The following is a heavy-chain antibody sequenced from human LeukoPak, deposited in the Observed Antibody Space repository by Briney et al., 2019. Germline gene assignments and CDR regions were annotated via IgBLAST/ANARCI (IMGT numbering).Heavy chain of an antibody. Sequence: GGSLRLSCAASGFTFSSYWMSWVRQAPGKGLEWVSAISGSGGSTYYADSVKGRFTISRDNSKNTLYLQMNSLRAEDAAVYYRAKDPSMVRDTMDVWGKGTTVTVSS. CDR3: AKDPSMVRDTMDV. CDR2: ISGSGGST. J-gene: IGHJ6*03. V-gene: IGHV3-23*01. D-gene: IGHD3-10*01. CDR1: GFTFSSYW.